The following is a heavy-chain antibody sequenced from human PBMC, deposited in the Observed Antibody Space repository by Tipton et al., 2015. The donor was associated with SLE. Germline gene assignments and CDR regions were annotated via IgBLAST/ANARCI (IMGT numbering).Heavy chain of an antibody. V-gene: IGHV4-39*01. CDR1: GGSVNSRSYY. CDR3: TRRTIDVRPYYFDY. D-gene: IGHD3-10*02. CDR2: ISASGST. Sequence: TLSLTCTVSGGSVNSRSYYWGWVRQPPGKGLEWIGDISASGSTFYTPSLKSRVTMLVDTSKHEFSLTLSSVTAADTAVYYCTRRTIDVRPYYFDYWGQGTLVTVSS. J-gene: IGHJ4*02.